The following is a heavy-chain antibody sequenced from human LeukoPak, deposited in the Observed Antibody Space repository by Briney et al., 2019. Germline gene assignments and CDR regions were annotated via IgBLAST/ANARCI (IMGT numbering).Heavy chain of an antibody. CDR3: AKDCSNTWYYLDY. CDR2: ISYDGSDK. J-gene: IGHJ4*02. CDR1: GFTFSSYG. Sequence: GGSLRLSCAASGFTFSSYGMHWVRQAPGKGLEWVAVISYDGSDKNYADSVKGRFTISRDNSKNTLYLQMNSLRDEDTAVYYCAKDCSNTWYYLDYWGQGTLVTVSS. D-gene: IGHD6-13*01. V-gene: IGHV3-30*18.